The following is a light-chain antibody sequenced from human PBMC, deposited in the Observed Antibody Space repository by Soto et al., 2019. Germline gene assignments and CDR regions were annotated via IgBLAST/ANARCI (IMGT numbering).Light chain of an antibody. Sequence: DIQMTQSPSTLSASVGDRVTITCRASQSISTWLAWYQQKPGKAPNLLIYHASDLQSGVPSRFSGSGSGTEFPLTISSLQPDDFATYYCQQYYRYSYTFGQGTKVEVK. J-gene: IGKJ2*01. V-gene: IGKV1-5*01. CDR3: QQYYRYSYT. CDR1: QSISTW. CDR2: HAS.